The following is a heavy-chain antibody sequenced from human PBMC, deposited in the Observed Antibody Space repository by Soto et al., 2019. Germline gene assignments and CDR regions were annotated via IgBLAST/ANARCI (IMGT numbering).Heavy chain of an antibody. D-gene: IGHD2-2*02. Sequence: QVQLQQWGAGLLKPSETLSLTCAVYGGSFSGYYWSWIRQPPGKGLEWIGEINHSGSTNYNPSLKSRVTISVDTSKNQFSLKLSSVTAADTAVYYCARMGPDIVVVPAAIPNNWFDPWGQGTLVTVSS. V-gene: IGHV4-34*01. CDR2: INHSGST. CDR3: ARMGPDIVVVPAAIPNNWFDP. J-gene: IGHJ5*02. CDR1: GGSFSGYY.